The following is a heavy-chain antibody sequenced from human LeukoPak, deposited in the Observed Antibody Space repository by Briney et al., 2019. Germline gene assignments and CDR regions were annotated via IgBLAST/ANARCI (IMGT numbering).Heavy chain of an antibody. V-gene: IGHV3-30*18. CDR2: ISYDGSNK. CDR1: GFTFSSYG. D-gene: IGHD4-23*01. J-gene: IGHJ4*02. Sequence: GRSLRLSCAASGFTFSSYGMHWVRQAPGKGLEWVAVISYDGSNKYYADSVKGRFTISRDNSKNTLYLQMNSLRAEDTAVYYCAKGRHYGGNSDYFDYWGQGTLVTVSS. CDR3: AKGRHYGGNSDYFDY.